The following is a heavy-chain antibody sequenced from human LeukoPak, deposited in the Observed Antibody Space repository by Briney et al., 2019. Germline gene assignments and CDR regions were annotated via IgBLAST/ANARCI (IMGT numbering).Heavy chain of an antibody. V-gene: IGHV4-59*01. CDR1: GGSISSYY. Sequence: SETPSLTCTVSGGSISSYYWSWIRQPPGKGLEWIGYIYYSGSTNYNPSLKSRVTISVDTSKNQFSPKLSSVTAADTAVYYCAGQLWSHCYFDLWGRGTLVTVSS. CDR2: IYYSGST. J-gene: IGHJ2*01. CDR3: AGQLWSHCYFDL. D-gene: IGHD5-18*01.